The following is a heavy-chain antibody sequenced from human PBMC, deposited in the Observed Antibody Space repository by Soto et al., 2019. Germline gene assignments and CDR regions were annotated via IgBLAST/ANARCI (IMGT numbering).Heavy chain of an antibody. D-gene: IGHD3-16*01. Sequence: QVQLVQSGAEVKKPGASVKVSCKASGYTFTNFGISWVRQAPGQGLEWMGWISAYNGNTNYAQNFQGRVTMTTDTSTSTAYMELRSLRSDTAVYYCARGGTPIDYWGQGTLVTVSS. CDR2: ISAYNGNT. V-gene: IGHV1-18*01. J-gene: IGHJ4*02. CDR3: ARGGTPIDY. CDR1: GYTFTNFG.